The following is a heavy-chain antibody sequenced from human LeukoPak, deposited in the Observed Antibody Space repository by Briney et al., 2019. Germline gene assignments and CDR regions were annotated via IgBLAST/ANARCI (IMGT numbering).Heavy chain of an antibody. V-gene: IGHV3-30-3*01. CDR2: ISYDGSNK. Sequence: PGGSLRLSCAASGFTFSSYAMHWVRQAPGKGLEWVAVISYDGSNKYYADSVKGRFTISRDNSKNTLYLQMNSLRAEDTAVYYCARIRIGGWYDFDYWGQGTLVTVSS. D-gene: IGHD6-19*01. CDR3: ARIRIGGWYDFDY. CDR1: GFTFSSYA. J-gene: IGHJ4*02.